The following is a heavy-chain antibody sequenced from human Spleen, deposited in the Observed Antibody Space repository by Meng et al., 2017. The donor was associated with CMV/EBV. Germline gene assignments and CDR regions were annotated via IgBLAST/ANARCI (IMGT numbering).Heavy chain of an antibody. CDR3: ARDSRRSGWDNSPVDY. J-gene: IGHJ4*02. CDR1: GGSVSSSSYF. D-gene: IGHD6-19*01. Sequence: SETLSLTCTVSGGSVSSSSYFWGWIRQPPGKGLEWIGSIYYSGSTYYNPSLKSRVTMSVDTSKNQFSLRLSSLTAADTAVYYCARDSRRSGWDNSPVDYWGQGTLVTVSS. V-gene: IGHV4-39*07. CDR2: IYYSGST.